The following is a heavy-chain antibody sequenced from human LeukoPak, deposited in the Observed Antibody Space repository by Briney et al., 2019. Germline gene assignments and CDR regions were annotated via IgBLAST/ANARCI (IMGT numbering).Heavy chain of an antibody. CDR3: AKGGPNYDILTGYSFDY. CDR2: ICGDGGST. D-gene: IGHD3-9*01. J-gene: IGHJ4*02. Sequence: GGSLRLSCAASGFTFDDYAMHWVSQAPGKGLEWVSLICGDGGSTYYADSVKGRFTISRDNSKNSLYLQMNSLRTEDTALYYCAKGGPNYDILTGYSFDYWGQGTLVTVSS. CDR1: GFTFDDYA. V-gene: IGHV3-43*02.